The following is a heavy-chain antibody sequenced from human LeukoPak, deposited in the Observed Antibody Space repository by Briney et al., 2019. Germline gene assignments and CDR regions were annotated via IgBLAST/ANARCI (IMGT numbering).Heavy chain of an antibody. CDR3: GRLSYDTPGYWPDYFDY. J-gene: IGHJ4*02. Sequence: SETLSLTGTGSGGSISSYYWSWIRQPPGKGLKWIVYTSYSGSTNYSPSLKSRVTISVDTSKKQFSLRLSSVTAADTAVYYCGRLSYDTPGYWPDYFDYWGQGTLVTVPS. CDR2: TSYSGST. V-gene: IGHV4-59*08. D-gene: IGHD3-22*01. CDR1: GGSISSYY.